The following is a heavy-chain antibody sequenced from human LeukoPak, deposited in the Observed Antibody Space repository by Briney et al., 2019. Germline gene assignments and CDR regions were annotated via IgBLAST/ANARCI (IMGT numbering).Heavy chain of an antibody. CDR3: AGGKRGPPINQIVVVVAAQRPLDY. Sequence: SETLSLTCAVYGGSFSGYYWSWIRQPPGKGLEWIGEINHSGSTNYNPSLKSRVTISVDTSKNQFSLKLSSVTTAHTAVYYCAGGKRGPPINQIVVVVAAQRPLDYWGQGTLVTVSS. CDR2: INHSGST. J-gene: IGHJ4*02. D-gene: IGHD2-15*01. V-gene: IGHV4-34*01. CDR1: GGSFSGYY.